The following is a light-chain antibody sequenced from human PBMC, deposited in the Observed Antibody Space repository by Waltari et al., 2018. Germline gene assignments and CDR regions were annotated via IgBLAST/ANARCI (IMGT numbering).Light chain of an antibody. J-gene: IGLJ2*01. Sequence: QSALTQPASVSGSPGQSLTISRTGTSSDDGGYNYVSWYQQPPGKAPKLMIYDVSKLPSGVANLFAGSKSCNTASLTSSGLQAEDEADYYCSSYTSSSTPHVVFGVGTNLTVL. V-gene: IGLV2-14*01. CDR2: DVS. CDR1: SSDDGGYNY. CDR3: SSYTSSSTPHVV.